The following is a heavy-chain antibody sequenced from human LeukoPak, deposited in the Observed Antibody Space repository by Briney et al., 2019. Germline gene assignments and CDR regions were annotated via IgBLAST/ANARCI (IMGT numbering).Heavy chain of an antibody. CDR1: GFTFSSYG. V-gene: IGHV3-30*18. CDR2: ISYDGSNK. D-gene: IGHD3-10*01. Sequence: GGSLRLSCAASGFTFSSYGMHWVRQAPGKGLEWVAVISYDGSNKYYADSVKGRFTISRDNSKNKLYLQMNSLRAEDTAVYYCAKDRGRYYYGSGSYHSIWGQGTMVTVSS. CDR3: AKDRGRYYYGSGSYHSI. J-gene: IGHJ3*02.